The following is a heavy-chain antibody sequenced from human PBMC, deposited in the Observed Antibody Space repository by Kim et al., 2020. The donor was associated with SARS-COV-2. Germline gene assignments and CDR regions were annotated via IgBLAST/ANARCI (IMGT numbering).Heavy chain of an antibody. J-gene: IGHJ4*01. CDR3: ARGPPLERYDSSGYSHFD. Sequence: SETLSLTCAVYGGSFSGYYWSWIRQPPGKGLEWIGEINHSGSTNYNPSLKSRVTISVDTSKNQFSLKLSSVTAADTAVYYCARGPPLERYDSSGYSHFD. CDR2: INHSGST. CDR1: GGSFSGYY. D-gene: IGHD3-22*01. V-gene: IGHV4-34*01.